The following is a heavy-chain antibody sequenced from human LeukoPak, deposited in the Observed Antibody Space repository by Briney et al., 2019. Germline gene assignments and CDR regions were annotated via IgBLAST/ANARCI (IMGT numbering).Heavy chain of an antibody. J-gene: IGHJ3*02. CDR3: ARVYNWNGGADAFDI. CDR1: GGSISSGDYY. D-gene: IGHD1-20*01. V-gene: IGHV4-30-4*08. CDR2: IYYSGST. Sequence: SQTLSLTCTVSGGSISSGDYYWSWIRQPPGKGLEWIGYIYYSGSTYYNPSLKSRVTISVDTSKNQFSLKLSSVTAADTAVYYCARVYNWNGGADAFDIWGQGTMVTVSS.